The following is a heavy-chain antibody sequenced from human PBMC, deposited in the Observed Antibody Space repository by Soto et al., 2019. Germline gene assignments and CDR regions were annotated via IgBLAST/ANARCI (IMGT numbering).Heavy chain of an antibody. Sequence: ASVKVSCKASGGTFSSYDITWVRQATGQGLEWMGWMNPSTGNTGYPQKFQGRVTMTRNTSISTVYMELGSLTSEDTAVYFCARSRVITASSDYWGQGTLVTVSS. V-gene: IGHV1-8*02. J-gene: IGHJ4*02. CDR3: ARSRVITASSDY. D-gene: IGHD3-10*01. CDR2: MNPSTGNT. CDR1: GGTFSSYD.